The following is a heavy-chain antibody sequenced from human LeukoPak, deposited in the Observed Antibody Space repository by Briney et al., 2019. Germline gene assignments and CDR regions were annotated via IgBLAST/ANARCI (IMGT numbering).Heavy chain of an antibody. CDR2: IDPSDSYT. J-gene: IGHJ4*02. Sequence: GESLKISCKGSGYSFTSYWISWVRQMPGKGLEWMGRIDPSDSYTNYSPSFQGHVTISADKSISTAYLQWGSLKASDTAMYYCAVRGAVAGTLYYFDYWGQGTLVTVSS. CDR3: AVRGAVAGTLYYFDY. CDR1: GYSFTSYW. V-gene: IGHV5-10-1*01. D-gene: IGHD6-19*01.